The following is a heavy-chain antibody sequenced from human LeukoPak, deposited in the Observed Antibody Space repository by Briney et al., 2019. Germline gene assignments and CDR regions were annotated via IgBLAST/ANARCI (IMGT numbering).Heavy chain of an antibody. D-gene: IGHD2-15*01. CDR1: GGTFSSYA. J-gene: IGHJ4*02. Sequence: SCKASGGTFSSYAMHWVRQAPGKGLEWVAVISYDGSNKYYADSVKGRFTISRDNSKNTLYLQMNSLRAEDTAVYYCARDPLYCSGGSCYQTLDYWGQGTLVTVSS. CDR3: ARDPLYCSGGSCYQTLDY. V-gene: IGHV3-30-3*01. CDR2: ISYDGSNK.